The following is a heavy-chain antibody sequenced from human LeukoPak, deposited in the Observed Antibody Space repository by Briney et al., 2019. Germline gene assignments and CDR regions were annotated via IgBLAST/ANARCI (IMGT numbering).Heavy chain of an antibody. D-gene: IGHD3-22*01. Sequence: ASVKVSCKVSGYTLTELSMHWVRQVPGKGLEWMGGFDPEDGETIYAQKFQGRVTMTEDTSTDTAYMELSSLRSEDTAVYYCATVTMIVVVRVDAFDIWGQGTMVTVSS. CDR2: FDPEDGET. J-gene: IGHJ3*02. V-gene: IGHV1-24*01. CDR3: ATVTMIVVVRVDAFDI. CDR1: GYTLTELS.